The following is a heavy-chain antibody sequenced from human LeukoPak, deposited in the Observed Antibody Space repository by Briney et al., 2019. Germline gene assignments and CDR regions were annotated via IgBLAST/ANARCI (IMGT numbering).Heavy chain of an antibody. CDR1: GFTFSNFA. Sequence: AGGSLRLSCAASGFTFSNFAMSWVRQAPGKGLEWVSVVSDNGIFTYYADSVKGRFTISRDNSENTLYLQMDSLRAEDTAFYYCASDLRGRFDYWGQGALVTVSS. D-gene: IGHD3-10*01. CDR2: VSDNGIFT. J-gene: IGHJ4*02. CDR3: ASDLRGRFDY. V-gene: IGHV3-23*01.